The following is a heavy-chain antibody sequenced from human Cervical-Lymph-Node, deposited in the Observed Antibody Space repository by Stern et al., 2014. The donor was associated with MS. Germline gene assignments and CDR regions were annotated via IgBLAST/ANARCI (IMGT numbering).Heavy chain of an antibody. D-gene: IGHD6-19*01. CDR3: AQSLSSVWYGGLDFDY. V-gene: IGHV3-9*01. CDR1: GFTFDAYA. Sequence: EVQLVESGGGLVQPGRSLRLSCAASGFTFDAYAMHWVRHAPGQGLAWVSGISWDSGSLGYADSVKGRFTISRDNAKNSLSLDLNSLRAEGTALYYCAQSLSSVWYGGLDFDYWGQGTLVTVSS. CDR2: ISWDSGSL. J-gene: IGHJ4*02.